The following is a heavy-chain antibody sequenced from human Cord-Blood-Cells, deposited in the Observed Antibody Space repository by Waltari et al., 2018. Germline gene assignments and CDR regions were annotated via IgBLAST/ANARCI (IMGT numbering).Heavy chain of an antibody. V-gene: IGHV1-69*01. Sequence: QVQLVQSGAEVKKPGSSVKVSCKASGGTFSSYAISWVRQPPGQGLEWMGGIIPIFGTANYAQKFQGRVTITADESTSTAYMELSSLRSEDTAVYYCASVGRYCSGGSCYFDYWGQGTLVTVSS. CDR3: ASVGRYCSGGSCYFDY. D-gene: IGHD2-15*01. CDR1: GGTFSSYA. J-gene: IGHJ4*02. CDR2: IIPIFGTA.